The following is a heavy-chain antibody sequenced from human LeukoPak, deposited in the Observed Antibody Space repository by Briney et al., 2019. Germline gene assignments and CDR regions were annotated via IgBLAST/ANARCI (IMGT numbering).Heavy chain of an antibody. J-gene: IGHJ4*01. V-gene: IGHV4-34*01. CDR3: ARTQVWSGYYPYYFDY. D-gene: IGHD3-3*01. CDR1: GGSFSGYY. CDR2: INHSGTT. Sequence: SETLSLTCAVYGGSFSGYYWSWIRQPPEKGLEWIGEINHSGTTNSNPSLKSRVTISVDTSKDQFSLKLSSVTAADTAVYYCARTQVWSGYYPYYFDYWGQEPWSPSPQ.